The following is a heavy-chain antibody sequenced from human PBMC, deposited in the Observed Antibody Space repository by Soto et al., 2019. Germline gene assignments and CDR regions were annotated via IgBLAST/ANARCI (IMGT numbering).Heavy chain of an antibody. Sequence: QLQLQESGPGLVKPSETLSLTCTVSGGSISSSSYYWGWIRQPPGKGLEWIGSIYYSGSTYYNPSLKSRVTISVDTSKNQFSLKLSSVTAADTAVYYCAKILSEIAVAGNWYFDLWGRGTLVTVSS. V-gene: IGHV4-39*01. D-gene: IGHD6-19*01. CDR2: IYYSGST. J-gene: IGHJ2*01. CDR1: GGSISSSSYY. CDR3: AKILSEIAVAGNWYFDL.